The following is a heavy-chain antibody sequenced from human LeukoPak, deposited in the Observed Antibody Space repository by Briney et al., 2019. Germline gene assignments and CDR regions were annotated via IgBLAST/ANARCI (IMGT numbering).Heavy chain of an antibody. CDR1: GGTFSSYA. CDR3: ARNTYYYGSGSYYPIGY. D-gene: IGHD3-10*01. J-gene: IGHJ4*02. CDR2: IIPIFGTA. V-gene: IGHV1-69*13. Sequence: ASVKVSCKAAGGTFSSYAISWVRQAPGQGLEWMGGIIPIFGTANYAQKFQGRVTITADESTSTAYMELSSLRSEDTAVYYCARNTYYYGSGSYYPIGYWGQGTLVTVSS.